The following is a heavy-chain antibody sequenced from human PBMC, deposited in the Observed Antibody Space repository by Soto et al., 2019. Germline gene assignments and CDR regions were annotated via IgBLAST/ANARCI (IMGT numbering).Heavy chain of an antibody. V-gene: IGHV3-23*01. CDR2: ISGSGGAT. D-gene: IGHD4-4*01. J-gene: IGHJ4*02. CDR3: ARADYSNYPTDY. CDR1: GFTFRRYA. Sequence: EVQLLESGGGLVQPGGSLRLSCAASGFTFRRYAMSWVRQAPGKGLEWVSTISGSGGATYYADSVKGRFTISRDNSQNTQSLHMNGLGAEDTAVYYCARADYSNYPTDYWGQGTLVTVSS.